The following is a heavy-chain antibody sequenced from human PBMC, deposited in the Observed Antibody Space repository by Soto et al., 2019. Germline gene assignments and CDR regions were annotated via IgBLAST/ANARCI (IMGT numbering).Heavy chain of an antibody. J-gene: IGHJ4*02. V-gene: IGHV4-39*01. Sequence: QLQLQESGPGLVKPSETLSLTCTVSGGSISSSSYYWGWIRQPPGKGLEWIGSIYYSGSTYYNPSLKSRVTIPVDTSKNQFSLKLSSVTAADTAVYYCARHRTVVVPAAMPDYWGQGTLVTVSS. CDR2: IYYSGST. CDR3: ARHRTVVVPAAMPDY. CDR1: GGSISSSSYY. D-gene: IGHD2-2*01.